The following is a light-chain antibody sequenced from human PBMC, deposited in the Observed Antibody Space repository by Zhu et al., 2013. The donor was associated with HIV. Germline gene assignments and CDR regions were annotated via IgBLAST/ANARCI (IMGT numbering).Light chain of an antibody. J-gene: IGLJ2*01. CDR3: ATWDDSQSGVL. V-gene: IGLV1-47*01. CDR2: RDK. Sequence: QSVLTQPPSASGTPGQRVTISCSGSSSNVGSNYVYWYQQLPGTTPKLLMYRDKHRPSGVPDRFSGSKSGTSASLAISGLRSEDEADYYCATWDDSQSGVLFGGGTKLTV. CDR1: SSNVGSNY.